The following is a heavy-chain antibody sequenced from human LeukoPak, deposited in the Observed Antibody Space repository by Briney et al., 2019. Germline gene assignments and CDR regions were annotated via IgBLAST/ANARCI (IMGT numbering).Heavy chain of an antibody. CDR3: ARTSITIFGVVITGDAFDI. CDR2: MNPNSGNT. D-gene: IGHD3-3*01. J-gene: IGHJ3*02. Sequence: ASVKVSCKASGYTFTSYDINWVRQATGQGLEWMGWMNPNSGNTNYAQKLQGRVTMTTDTSTSTAYMELRSLRSDDTAVYYCARTSITIFGVVITGDAFDIWGQGTMITVSS. V-gene: IGHV1-18*01. CDR1: GYTFTSYD.